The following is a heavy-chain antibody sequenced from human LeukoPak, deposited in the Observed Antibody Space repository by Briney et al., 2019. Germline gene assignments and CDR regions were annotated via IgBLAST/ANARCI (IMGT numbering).Heavy chain of an antibody. Sequence: PGRSLRLSCAASGFSFSSYGMHWVRQAPGKGLEWVAVIWYDGSNKYYADSVKGRFTISRDNSKNTLYLQMNSLRAEDTAVYYCARDQGAHDYGDYLYYYYYYGMDVWGQGTTVTVSS. CDR3: ARDQGAHDYGDYLYYYYYYGMDV. D-gene: IGHD4-17*01. CDR2: IWYDGSNK. CDR1: GFSFSSYG. J-gene: IGHJ6*02. V-gene: IGHV3-33*08.